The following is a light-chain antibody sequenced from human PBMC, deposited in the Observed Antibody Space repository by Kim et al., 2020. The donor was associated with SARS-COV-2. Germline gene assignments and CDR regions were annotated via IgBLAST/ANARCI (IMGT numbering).Light chain of an antibody. CDR3: QQYHGSPCT. CDR2: SAS. Sequence: SPGERATLSCRASQTIITSNLAWYQQKLGQAPRLLIYSASNRATGVPDRFSGSGSGTDFTLTISRLEPEDFAVYYCQQYHGSPCTFGQGTKVDIK. CDR1: QTIITSN. J-gene: IGKJ1*01. V-gene: IGKV3-20*01.